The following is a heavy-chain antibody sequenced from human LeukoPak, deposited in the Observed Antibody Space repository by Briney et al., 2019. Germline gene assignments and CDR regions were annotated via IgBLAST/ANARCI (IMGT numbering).Heavy chain of an antibody. J-gene: IGHJ6*03. CDR2: ISYDGSNK. CDR3: ARGGWELLNYYYFYMDV. CDR1: GFTFSSYA. D-gene: IGHD1-26*01. Sequence: PGGSLRLSCAASGFTFSSYAMHWVRQAPGKGLEWVAVISYDGSNKYYADSVKGRFTISRDNSRNTLYLQMNSLRAEDTALYYCARGGWELLNYYYFYMDVWGKGTTVTVSS. V-gene: IGHV3-30*04.